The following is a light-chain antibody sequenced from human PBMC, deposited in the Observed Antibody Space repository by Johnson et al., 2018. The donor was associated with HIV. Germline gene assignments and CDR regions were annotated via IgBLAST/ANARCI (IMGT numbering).Light chain of an antibody. Sequence: QSVLTQPPSVSAAPGQKVTISCSGSSSNIGNNYVSWYQQIPGTAPKLLIYDNNKRPSGIPDRFSGSKSGTSATLGITGPQTGDEADYYCGTWDSSLRGGVCGTGTKVTVL. V-gene: IGLV1-51*01. CDR1: SSNIGNNY. CDR3: GTWDSSLRGGV. CDR2: DNN. J-gene: IGLJ1*01.